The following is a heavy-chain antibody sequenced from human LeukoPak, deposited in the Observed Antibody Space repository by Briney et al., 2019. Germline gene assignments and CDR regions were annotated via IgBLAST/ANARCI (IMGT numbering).Heavy chain of an antibody. D-gene: IGHD3-22*01. CDR1: GGTFSSYA. CDR3: ARTPYDRFRWFDP. J-gene: IGHJ5*02. CDR2: IIPIFGTA. V-gene: IGHV1-69*05. Sequence: GASVKVSCKASGGTFSSYAISWVRQAPGQGLEWMGGIIPIFGTANYAQKFQGRVTITTDESTSTAYMELSSLRSEDTAVYYCARTPYDRFRWFDPWGQGTLVTVSS.